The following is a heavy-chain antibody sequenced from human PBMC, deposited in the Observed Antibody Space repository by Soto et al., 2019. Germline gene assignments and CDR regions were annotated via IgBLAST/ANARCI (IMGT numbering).Heavy chain of an antibody. CDR3: ARGDATKIVVTTYYGMDV. D-gene: IGHD4-17*01. CDR1: GGTLSNYG. V-gene: IGHV1-69*12. J-gene: IGHJ6*02. Sequence: QVQLVQSGAEVKKPGSSVKVSCKASGGTLSNYGISWVRQAPGQGLEWMGGIIPVFGTANYAQKFQGRVTITADESTTTVYMDVSSLGSDDTAVYYCARGDATKIVVTTYYGMDVWGQGTTVTVSS. CDR2: IIPVFGTA.